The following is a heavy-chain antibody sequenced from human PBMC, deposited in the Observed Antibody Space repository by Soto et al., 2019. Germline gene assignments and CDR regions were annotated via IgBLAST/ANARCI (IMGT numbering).Heavy chain of an antibody. D-gene: IGHD2-15*01. CDR3: AKERNSGYSSGSDS. J-gene: IGHJ4*02. CDR2: ISVNGGST. V-gene: IGHV3-23*01. Sequence: EVQLLESGGGLVQAGGSLRVSCAASGFTFSSCAMGWVRQAPGKGLEWVSSISVNGGSTNYADSVKGRFTISRDNSKNILYLHMLSLRAEDTAVYYCAKERNSGYSSGSDSWGQGTLVTVSS. CDR1: GFTFSSCA.